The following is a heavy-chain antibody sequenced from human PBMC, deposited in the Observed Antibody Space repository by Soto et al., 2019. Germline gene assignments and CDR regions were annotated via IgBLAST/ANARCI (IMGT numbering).Heavy chain of an antibody. CDR2: IIPIFGTA. Sequence: SVKVSCKASGGTFSSYAISWVRQAPGQGLEWMGGIIPIFGTANYAQKFQGRVTITADKSTSTAYMELSSLRSEDTAVYYCASHYYDSSGYPDYWGQGTLVTVS. CDR1: GGTFSSYA. CDR3: ASHYYDSSGYPDY. V-gene: IGHV1-69*06. D-gene: IGHD3-22*01. J-gene: IGHJ4*02.